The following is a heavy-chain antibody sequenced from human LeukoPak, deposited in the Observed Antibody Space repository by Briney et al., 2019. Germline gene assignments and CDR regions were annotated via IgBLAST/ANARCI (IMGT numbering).Heavy chain of an antibody. Sequence: PSQTLSLTCTVSGFSISSGGYYWSWIRQHPGKGLEWIGYIYYSGSTYYNPSLKSRVTISVDTSKNQFSLKLSSVTAADTAVYYCAREALVWGYYYYGMDVWGKGTTVTVSS. CDR1: GFSISSGGYY. CDR3: AREALVWGYYYYGMDV. CDR2: IYYSGST. V-gene: IGHV4-31*03. D-gene: IGHD6-13*01. J-gene: IGHJ6*04.